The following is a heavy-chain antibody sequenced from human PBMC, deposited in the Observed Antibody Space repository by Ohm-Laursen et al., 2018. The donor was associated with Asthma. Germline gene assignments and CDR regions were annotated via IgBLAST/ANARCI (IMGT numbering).Heavy chain of an antibody. CDR3: AKDEYSTTLGVGAFDF. V-gene: IGHV3-23*01. CDR1: GFTFRNYA. J-gene: IGHJ3*01. D-gene: IGHD6-13*01. CDR2: ISLGGSGT. Sequence: SLRLSCSASGFTFRNYAMTWVRQAPGKGLEWVSTISLGGSGTYFADSVRGRFTISRDNSNNMLYLHMNSLRADDTAVYYCAKDEYSTTLGVGAFDFWGQGTMVTVSS.